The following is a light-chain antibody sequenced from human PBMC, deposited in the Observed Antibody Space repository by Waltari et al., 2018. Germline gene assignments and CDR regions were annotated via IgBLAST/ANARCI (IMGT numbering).Light chain of an antibody. V-gene: IGLV2-23*01. J-gene: IGLJ2*01. CDR1: SSDFGTYNY. CDR3: CSYAGSSSLL. CDR2: DVT. Sequence: SALTQPASVSGSPGQSITISCTGTSSDFGTYNYVSWYQQYPGKAPKLMIYDVTKRPSGISDRFSGSKSGNTASLTISGLQAEDEADYYCCSYAGSSSLLFGGGTKLTVL.